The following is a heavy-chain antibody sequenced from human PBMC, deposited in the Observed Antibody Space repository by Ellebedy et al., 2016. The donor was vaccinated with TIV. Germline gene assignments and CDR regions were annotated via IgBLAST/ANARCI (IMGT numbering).Heavy chain of an antibody. CDR1: GFTFSSHW. D-gene: IGHD1-1*01. Sequence: PGGSLRLSCTASGFTFSSHWMHWVRQAPGKGLVWVSRISSAGSYTSYADSVKGRFTISRDNAKNTLYLQMNSLRAEDTAVYYCARDIPQRPNPDRFDPWGQGTLVTVSS. V-gene: IGHV3-74*01. CDR3: ARDIPQRPNPDRFDP. J-gene: IGHJ5*02. CDR2: ISSAGSYT.